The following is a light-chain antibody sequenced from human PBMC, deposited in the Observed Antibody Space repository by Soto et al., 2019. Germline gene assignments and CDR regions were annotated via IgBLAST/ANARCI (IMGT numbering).Light chain of an antibody. Sequence: DIAVTQSPLSLPVTPGEPASISYTSSQSLLHSNGHYYLDWYLQKPGQSPQVLIYSGSNRASGVRDRFGGSGSGAYFTLKISRVEAEDVGVYYCMQTLQGRTVGQGTTVEIK. CDR2: SGS. V-gene: IGKV2-28*01. J-gene: IGKJ1*01. CDR3: MQTLQGRT. CDR1: QSLLHSNGHYY.